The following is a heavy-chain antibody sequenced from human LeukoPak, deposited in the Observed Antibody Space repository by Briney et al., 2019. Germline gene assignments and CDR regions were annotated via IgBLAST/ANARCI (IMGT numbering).Heavy chain of an antibody. D-gene: IGHD6-19*01. J-gene: IGHJ4*02. Sequence: PGGSLRLSCAASGFTFDDYAMHWVRQAPGKGLEWVSGISWNSGSIGYADSVKGRFTISRDNAKNSLYLQMNSLRAEDMALYYCAKDYYGYSSGWLGYWGQGTLVTVSS. CDR2: ISWNSGSI. CDR1: GFTFDDYA. V-gene: IGHV3-9*03. CDR3: AKDYYGYSSGWLGY.